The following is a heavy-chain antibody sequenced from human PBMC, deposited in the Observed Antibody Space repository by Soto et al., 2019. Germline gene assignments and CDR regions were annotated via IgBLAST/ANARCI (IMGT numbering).Heavy chain of an antibody. D-gene: IGHD3-10*01. V-gene: IGHV4-31*03. J-gene: IGHJ4*02. CDR2: IYYSGST. CDR3: ARARGLQRYGSGSYYTPTFDY. Sequence: SETLSLTCTVSGGSISSGGYYWSWIRQHPGKGLEWIGYIYYSGSTYYNPSLKSRVTISVDTSKNQFSLKLSSVTAADTAVYYCARARGLQRYGSGSYYTPTFDYWGQGTLVTVSS. CDR1: GGSISSGGYY.